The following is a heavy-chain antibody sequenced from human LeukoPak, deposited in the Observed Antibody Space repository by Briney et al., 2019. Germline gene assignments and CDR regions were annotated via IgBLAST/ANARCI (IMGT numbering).Heavy chain of an antibody. V-gene: IGHV3-74*01. J-gene: IGHJ5*02. Sequence: GGSLRLSCAASGFTLSGYWIHWVRQAPGKGLVWVARINPDGSTTNYADSVKGRITISRDNARNTLYLQMHSLRAEDTAVYYCAKERDGYSSWGQGTLVTVSS. CDR3: AKERDGYSS. D-gene: IGHD5-24*01. CDR2: INPDGSTT. CDR1: GFTLSGYW.